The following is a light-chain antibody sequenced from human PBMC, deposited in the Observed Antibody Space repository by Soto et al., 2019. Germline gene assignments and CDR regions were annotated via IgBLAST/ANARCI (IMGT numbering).Light chain of an antibody. J-gene: IGKJ1*01. Sequence: DIQMTQSPSSLSASVGDRVTITCRASQDLDRWLAWYQQKPGEAPKVLIFAASSLQSGLPSRFSGGGSGTEFTLTISSLQPDDFATYYCQNYNSYSEAFGQGTKVDIK. CDR2: AAS. CDR3: QNYNSYSEA. V-gene: IGKV1D-16*01. CDR1: QDLDRW.